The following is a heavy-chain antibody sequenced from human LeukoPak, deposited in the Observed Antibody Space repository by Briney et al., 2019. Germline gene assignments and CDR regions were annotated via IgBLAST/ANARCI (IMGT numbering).Heavy chain of an antibody. CDR3: AREVNIVAFDT. J-gene: IGHJ3*02. CDR1: GFTFSSYA. D-gene: IGHD2/OR15-2a*01. Sequence: GGSLRLSCAASGFTFSSYAMHWVRQAPGKGLEYVSAISSNGGSTYYANSVKGRFTISRDNSKNTLYLQMGSLRAEDMAVYYCAREVNIVAFDTWGQGTMVTVSS. V-gene: IGHV3-64*01. CDR2: ISSNGGST.